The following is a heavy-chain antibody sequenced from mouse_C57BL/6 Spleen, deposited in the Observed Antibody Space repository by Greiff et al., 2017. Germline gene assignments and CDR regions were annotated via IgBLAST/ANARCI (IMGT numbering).Heavy chain of an antibody. V-gene: IGHV1-69*01. CDR2: IDPSDSYT. CDR3: ARSDDFLFAY. D-gene: IGHD2-4*01. Sequence: QVQLQQPGAELVMPGASVKLSCKASGYTFTSYWMHWVKQRPGQGLEWIGEIDPSDSYTNYNQKFKGKSTLTVDKSSSTAYMQLSSLTSEASAVYYCARSDDFLFAYWGQGTLVTVSA. J-gene: IGHJ3*01. CDR1: GYTFTSYW.